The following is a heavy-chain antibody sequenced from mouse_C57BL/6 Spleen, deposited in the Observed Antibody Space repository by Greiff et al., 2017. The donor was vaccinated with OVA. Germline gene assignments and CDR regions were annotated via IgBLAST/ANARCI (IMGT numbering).Heavy chain of an antibody. J-gene: IGHJ2*01. CDR1: GYTFTSYW. CDR3: ARGYYGSSYYFDY. CDR2: IYPGSGST. D-gene: IGHD1-1*01. V-gene: IGHV1-55*01. Sequence: QVQLQQPGAELVKPGASVKMSCKASGYTFTSYWITWVKQRPGRGLEWIGDIYPGSGSTNYNEKFKSKATLTVDTSSSTAYMQLSSLTSEDSAVYYCARGYYGSSYYFDYWGQGTTLTVSS.